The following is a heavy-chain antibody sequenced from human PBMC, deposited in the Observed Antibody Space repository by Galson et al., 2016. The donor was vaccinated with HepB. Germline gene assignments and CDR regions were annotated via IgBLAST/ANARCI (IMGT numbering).Heavy chain of an antibody. J-gene: IGHJ4*01. CDR3: ARESGASWYLIDY. Sequence: SGFTLTASAMNWVRQAPGKGLEWIAYIGATNGAIFYADSVKGRFTISKDNAKDSLFLQMNNLGDDDTAVYYCARESGASWYLIDYWGQEPWSPSPQ. CDR1: GFTLTASA. V-gene: IGHV3-48*02. D-gene: IGHD6-13*01. CDR2: IGATNGAI.